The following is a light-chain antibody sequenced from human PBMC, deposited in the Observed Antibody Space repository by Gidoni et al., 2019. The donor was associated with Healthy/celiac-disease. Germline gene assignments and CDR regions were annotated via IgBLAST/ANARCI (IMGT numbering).Light chain of an antibody. CDR1: QSVNSS. CDR2: GAS. V-gene: IGKV3-15*01. Sequence: EIVMTQSPATLSVSPGERATLSCRASQSVNSSLAWYQQKPGQAPRLLIYGASTRATGITARFSGSGSGTEFTLTISSLQSEDFAVYYCQQYNNWPPLTFGGGTKVEIK. J-gene: IGKJ4*01. CDR3: QQYNNWPPLT.